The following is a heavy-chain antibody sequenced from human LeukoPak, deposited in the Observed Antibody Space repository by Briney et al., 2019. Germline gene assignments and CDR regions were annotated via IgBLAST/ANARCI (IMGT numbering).Heavy chain of an antibody. CDR3: ARVVQSTDSSGFYLPEYFQH. CDR1: GYSISSGYY. Sequence: SETLSLTCTVSGYSISSGYYWGWIRQPPGKGLEWIGSIYHSGSTYYNPSLKSRVTISIDTSKNQFSLKLRSVTAADTAVYYCARVVQSTDSSGFYLPEYFQHWGQGTLVTVSS. D-gene: IGHD3-22*01. CDR2: IYHSGST. J-gene: IGHJ1*01. V-gene: IGHV4-38-2*02.